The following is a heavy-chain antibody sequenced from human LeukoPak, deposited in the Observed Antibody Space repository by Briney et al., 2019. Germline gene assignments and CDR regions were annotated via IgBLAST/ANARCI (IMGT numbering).Heavy chain of an antibody. J-gene: IGHJ3*02. Sequence: SETLSLTCTVSGGSISSYYWSWIRQPPGKGLEWIGYIYYSGSTNYNPSLKSRVTIPVDTSKNQFSLKLSSVTAADTAVYYCARGADAGGYLGYDAFDIWGQGTMVTVSS. CDR2: IYYSGST. D-gene: IGHD5-12*01. V-gene: IGHV4-59*01. CDR3: ARGADAGGYLGYDAFDI. CDR1: GGSISSYY.